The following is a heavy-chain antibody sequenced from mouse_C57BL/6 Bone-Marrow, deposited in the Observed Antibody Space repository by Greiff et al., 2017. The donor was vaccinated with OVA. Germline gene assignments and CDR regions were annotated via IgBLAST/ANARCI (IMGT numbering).Heavy chain of an antibody. CDR1: GYTFTDYY. CDR3: ARERGLRWYFDV. CDR2: INPNNGGT. J-gene: IGHJ1*03. Sequence: EVQLQQSGPELVKPGASVKISCKASGYTFTDYYMNWVKQSHGKSLEWIGDINPNNGGTSYNQKFKGKATLTVDKSSSTAYMELRSLTSEDSAVYYCARERGLRWYFDVWGTGTTVTGSS. V-gene: IGHV1-26*01. D-gene: IGHD1-1*01.